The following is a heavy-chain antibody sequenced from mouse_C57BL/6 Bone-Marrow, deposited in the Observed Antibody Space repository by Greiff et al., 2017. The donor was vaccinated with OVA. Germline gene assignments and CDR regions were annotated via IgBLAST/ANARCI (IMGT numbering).Heavy chain of an antibody. V-gene: IGHV1-4*01. CDR3: ARSAVVPFAY. CDR1: GYTFTSYT. D-gene: IGHD1-1*01. J-gene: IGHJ3*01. CDR2: INPSSGYT. Sequence: QVQLKQSGAELARPGASVKMSCKASGYTFTSYTMHWVKQRPGQGLEWIGYINPSSGYTKYNQKFKDKATLTADKSSSTAYMQLSSLTSEDSAVYYCARSAVVPFAYWGQGTLVTVSA.